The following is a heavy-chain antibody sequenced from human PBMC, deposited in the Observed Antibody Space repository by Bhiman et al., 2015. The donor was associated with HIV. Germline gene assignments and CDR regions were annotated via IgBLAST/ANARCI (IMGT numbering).Heavy chain of an antibody. V-gene: IGHV3-30*18. CDR3: AKGRWQQLPYNWFDP. D-gene: IGHD6-13*01. Sequence: QVQLVESGGGVVQPGRSLRLSCAASGFTFSTYGMHWVRQAPGKGLEWVAVISYDGSNKYYADSVKGRFTISRDNSKNTLYLQMSSLRVEDTAVYYCAKGRWQQLPYNWFDPWGQGTLVTVSS. CDR1: GFTFSTYG. CDR2: ISYDGSNK. J-gene: IGHJ5*02.